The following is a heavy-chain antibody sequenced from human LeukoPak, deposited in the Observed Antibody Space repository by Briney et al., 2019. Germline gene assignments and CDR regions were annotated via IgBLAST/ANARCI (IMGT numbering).Heavy chain of an antibody. CDR3: AKVIYYDILTGIDY. CDR2: ISGSGGST. Sequence: GGSLRLSCAASGFTFSSYAMSWVRQAPGKGLEWVSAISGSGGSTYYADSVKGRFTISRDNSKNTLYLQMNSLRAEDTAVYYCAKVIYYDILTGIDYWGQGTLVTVSS. V-gene: IGHV3-23*01. D-gene: IGHD3-9*01. CDR1: GFTFSSYA. J-gene: IGHJ4*02.